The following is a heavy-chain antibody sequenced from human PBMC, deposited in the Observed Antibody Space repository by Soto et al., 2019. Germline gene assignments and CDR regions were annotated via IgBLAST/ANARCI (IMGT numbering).Heavy chain of an antibody. CDR2: ISGSGHST. V-gene: IGHV3-23*01. CDR1: GVTFSNYA. Sequence: GGSLRLSCAASGVTFSNYAMSWVRQAPGRGLEWVAAISGSGHSTHYADSVKGRFTISRDNSKNTLYVQMKSLTTEDAAVYYCAKDRGDPYYYDSSGYYDYWGQGTLVTVSS. CDR3: AKDRGDPYYYDSSGYYDY. J-gene: IGHJ4*02. D-gene: IGHD3-22*01.